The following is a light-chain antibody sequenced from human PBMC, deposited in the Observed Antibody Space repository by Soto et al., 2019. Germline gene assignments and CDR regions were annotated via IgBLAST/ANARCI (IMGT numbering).Light chain of an antibody. V-gene: IGLV2-8*01. J-gene: IGLJ2*01. CDR3: NSYADSNNLV. CDR2: EVT. CDR1: SSDVGGYNY. Sequence: QSALTQPPSASGSPGQSVTISCTGTSSDVGGYNYVSWYQQHPGRAPKLMIYEVTKRPSGVPDRFSGSKSGNTASLTVSGLQAEDEGDYYCNSYADSNNLVFGGGTKLTVL.